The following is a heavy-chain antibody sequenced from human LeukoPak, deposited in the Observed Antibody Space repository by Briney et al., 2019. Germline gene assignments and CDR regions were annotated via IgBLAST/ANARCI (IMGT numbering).Heavy chain of an antibody. V-gene: IGHV4-59*01. J-gene: IGHJ5*02. Sequence: LSETLSLTCTVSGGSISSYYWSWIRQSPWKGLEWIWYIYYSGSTNFNPSLKSRVTISVDTSKNQFSLKLSSVTAADTAVYYCARASSGWYNWFDPWGQGTLVTVSS. CDR3: ARASSGWYNWFDP. CDR2: IYYSGST. D-gene: IGHD6-19*01. CDR1: GGSISSYY.